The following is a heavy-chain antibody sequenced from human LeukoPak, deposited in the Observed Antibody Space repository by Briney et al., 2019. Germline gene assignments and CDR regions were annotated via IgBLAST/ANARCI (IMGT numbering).Heavy chain of an antibody. Sequence: SETLSLTCTVPGGSISSYYWSWIRQPAGKELEWIGRIYSSGSTIYNPPLKSRVTMSVDTSKNQFSLKLSSVTAADTAVYYCARGLQTGGWNVFDYWGQGTLVTVSS. CDR2: IYSSGST. CDR1: GGSISSYY. D-gene: IGHD1-1*01. CDR3: ARGLQTGGWNVFDY. J-gene: IGHJ4*02. V-gene: IGHV4-4*07.